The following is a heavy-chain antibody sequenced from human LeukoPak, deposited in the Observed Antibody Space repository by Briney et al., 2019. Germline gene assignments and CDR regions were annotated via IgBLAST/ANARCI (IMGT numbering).Heavy chain of an antibody. Sequence: ASVKVSCKASGYTFTNYGVSWVRQAPGQGLEWMGWIIVYNGNTNYAQELQGRVTMTTDTSTSTAYMELRSLRSDDTAVYYCARVIVGATSGDYWGQGTLVTVSS. CDR1: GYTFTNYG. CDR3: ARVIVGATSGDY. CDR2: IIVYNGNT. J-gene: IGHJ4*02. V-gene: IGHV1-18*01. D-gene: IGHD1-26*01.